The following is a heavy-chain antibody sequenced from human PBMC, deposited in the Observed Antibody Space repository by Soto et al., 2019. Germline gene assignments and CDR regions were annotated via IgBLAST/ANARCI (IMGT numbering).Heavy chain of an antibody. CDR3: ARIQTIFGVITVFDY. D-gene: IGHD3-3*01. CDR1: GGSINSAGYY. Sequence: QVQLQESGPGLVKPSQTLSLTCTVSGGSINSAGYYWSWLRQHQGQGLEWIGNIYYSGSTNYNPSLKSRVTISIDTSENHFSLNLSSVTAADTAVYYCARIQTIFGVITVFDYWGQGTLVTVSS. J-gene: IGHJ4*02. CDR2: IYYSGST. V-gene: IGHV4-31*03.